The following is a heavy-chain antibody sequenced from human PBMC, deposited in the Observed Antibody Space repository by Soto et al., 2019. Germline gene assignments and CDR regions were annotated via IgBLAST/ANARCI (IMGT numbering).Heavy chain of an antibody. Sequence: GESLKISCKGSGYSFTSYWIGWVRQMPGKGLEWMGIIYPGDSDTRYSPSFQGQVTISADKSISTAYLQWSSLKASDTAMYYCARIFSSQTAMAEYFQHWGQGTLVTVSS. D-gene: IGHD2-21*02. J-gene: IGHJ1*01. CDR3: ARIFSSQTAMAEYFQH. CDR1: GYSFTSYW. CDR2: IYPGDSDT. V-gene: IGHV5-51*01.